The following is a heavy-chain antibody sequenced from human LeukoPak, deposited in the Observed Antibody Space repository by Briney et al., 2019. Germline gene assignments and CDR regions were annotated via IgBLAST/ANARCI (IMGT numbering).Heavy chain of an antibody. J-gene: IGHJ4*02. Sequence: PGGSLRLSCAASGFTFSSYAMSWVRQAPGKGLEWVSAISGSGGSTYYADSVKGRFTISRDNSKNTLFLKMNRLRPEDAAVYYCAKAPVTTCRGAFCYPFDYWGLGTLVTVSS. CDR2: ISGSGGST. V-gene: IGHV3-23*01. CDR1: GFTFSSYA. CDR3: AKAPVTTCRGAFCYPFDY. D-gene: IGHD2-15*01.